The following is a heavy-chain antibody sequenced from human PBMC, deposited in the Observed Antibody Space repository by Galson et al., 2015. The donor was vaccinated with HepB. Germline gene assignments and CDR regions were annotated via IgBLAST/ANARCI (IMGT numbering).Heavy chain of an antibody. D-gene: IGHD2-21*01. CDR1: GISFSNAW. CDR3: LTDPCGVICYWDY. V-gene: IGHV3-15*07. J-gene: IGHJ4*02. CDR2: IKSETHGGTI. Sequence: SLRLSCAVSGISFSNAWMNWVRQAPGKGLEWVGRIKSETHGGTIEYAAPVKGRFTISRNDSKNTLSLQMDSLKTEDTAVYYCLTDPCGVICYWDYWGQGTLVTVSS.